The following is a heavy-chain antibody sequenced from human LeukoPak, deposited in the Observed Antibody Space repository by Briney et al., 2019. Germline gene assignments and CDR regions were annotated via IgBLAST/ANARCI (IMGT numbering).Heavy chain of an antibody. CDR2: IIPIFGTA. V-gene: IGHV1-69*13. Sequence: SVKVSCKASGGTFSSYAISWVRQPPGQGLEWMGGIIPIFGTANYAQKFQGRVTITADESTSTAYMELSSLRSEDTAVYYCASSAAAGTEDDYWGQGTLVTVSS. CDR3: ASSAAAGTEDDY. D-gene: IGHD6-13*01. CDR1: GGTFSSYA. J-gene: IGHJ4*02.